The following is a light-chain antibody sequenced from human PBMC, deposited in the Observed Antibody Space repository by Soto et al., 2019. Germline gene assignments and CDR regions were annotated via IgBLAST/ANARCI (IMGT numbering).Light chain of an antibody. J-gene: IGKJ1*01. CDR2: NSS. Sequence: EIVLTQSPGTLSLSPGERATLSCRASQSVRSTYLAWYQQKPGQAPRLLIYNSSTRATGIPDRFSGSGSGTDFTLTISRLEPEDFAIYYCQQYRDLPQTFGQGTQVEIK. V-gene: IGKV3-20*01. CDR1: QSVRSTY. CDR3: QQYRDLPQT.